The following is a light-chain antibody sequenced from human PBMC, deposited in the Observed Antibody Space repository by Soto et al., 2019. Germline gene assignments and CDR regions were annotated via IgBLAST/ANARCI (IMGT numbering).Light chain of an antibody. CDR3: QQRKT. Sequence: DIQVNQSPSSLSASVGDRVTITCRASQSISSYLNWYQQKPGKAPKLLIYAASSLQSGVPSRFSGSGSGTDFTLTISSLQPEDFATYYCQQRKTFGQGTKVEIK. CDR1: QSISSY. V-gene: IGKV1-39*01. CDR2: AAS. J-gene: IGKJ1*01.